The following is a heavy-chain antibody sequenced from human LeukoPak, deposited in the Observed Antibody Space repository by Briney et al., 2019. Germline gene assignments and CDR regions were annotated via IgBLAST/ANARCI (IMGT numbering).Heavy chain of an antibody. V-gene: IGHV1-2*02. CDR1: GYTFTGYY. Sequence: APVKVSCKASGYTFTGYYMHWVRQAPGQGLEWMGWINPNSDGTNYAQKFQGRVTMTRDTSTSTTYMEVSRLRSDDTAVYYCARDRDGMDVWGQGTTVTVPS. CDR2: INPNSDGT. D-gene: IGHD3-10*01. J-gene: IGHJ6*02. CDR3: ARDRDGMDV.